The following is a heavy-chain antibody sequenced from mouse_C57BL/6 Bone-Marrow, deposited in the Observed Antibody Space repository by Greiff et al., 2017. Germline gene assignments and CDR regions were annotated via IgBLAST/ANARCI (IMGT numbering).Heavy chain of an antibody. D-gene: IGHD2-12*01. V-gene: IGHV1-72*01. J-gene: IGHJ4*01. CDR2: IDPNSGGT. CDR3: SIPLDDEGGYAMDY. CDR1: GYTFTSYW. Sequence: QVQLQQPGAELVKPGASVTLSCKASGYTFTSYWMHWVKQRPGRGLEWIGRIDPNSGGTKYTEKFKSKATLTVDQPSSTAYMQLSSLPSEDSAVYYCSIPLDDEGGYAMDYWCQGTSVTVSS.